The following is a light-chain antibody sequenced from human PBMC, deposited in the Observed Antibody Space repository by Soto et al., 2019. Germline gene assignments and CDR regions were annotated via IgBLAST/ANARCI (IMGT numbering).Light chain of an antibody. V-gene: IGKV3-20*01. J-gene: IGKJ1*01. CDR2: GTS. Sequence: EIVMTQSPATLSVSPGERATLSCRASQSVSSNLAWYQQKPGQAPRLLIYGTSSRATGIPDRFSGSGSGTAFTLTISRLEPEDFAVYYCQQYGSSPPITFGQGTKVDTK. CDR1: QSVSSN. CDR3: QQYGSSPPIT.